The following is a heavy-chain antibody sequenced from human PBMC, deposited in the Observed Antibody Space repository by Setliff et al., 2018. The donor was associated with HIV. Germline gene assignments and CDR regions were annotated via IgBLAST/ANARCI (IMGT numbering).Heavy chain of an antibody. D-gene: IGHD2-8*01. CDR2: VHPSDSDT. V-gene: IGHV5-51*01. CDR1: GYSFTDYW. Sequence: ESLKISCRASGYSFTDYWIGWVRQMPGKGLECMGIVHPSDSDTRYSPSFQGQVTISADKSITTAYLQWSSLGASDTAMYYCARAEDTVLKMYVVTPPYLDYWGQGTLVTVSS. J-gene: IGHJ4*02. CDR3: ARAEDTVLKMYVVTPPYLDY.